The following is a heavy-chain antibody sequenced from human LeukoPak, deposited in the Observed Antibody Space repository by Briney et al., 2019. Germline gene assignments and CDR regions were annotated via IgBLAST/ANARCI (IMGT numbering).Heavy chain of an antibody. CDR2: ISGSGGTT. D-gene: IGHD6-13*01. J-gene: IGHJ4*02. V-gene: IGHV3-23*01. CDR3: AKQGPYTSSWYGLHY. CDR1: GFTFSTYA. Sequence: PGGSLRLSCAASGFTFSTYAMTWVRQAPGKGLEWVSAISGSGGTTHYADSVKGRFTISRDNSKSTLYLQMNSLRAEDTALYYCAKQGPYTSSWYGLHYWGQGTLVTVSS.